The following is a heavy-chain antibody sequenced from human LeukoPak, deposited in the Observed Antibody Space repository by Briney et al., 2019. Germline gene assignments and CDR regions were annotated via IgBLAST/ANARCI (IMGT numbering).Heavy chain of an antibody. CDR2: ISSSSSYI. Sequence: GGSLRLSCEGSGFTFSLYSMNWVRQAPGKGLEWVSSISSSSSYIYYADSVKGRFTISRDNAKNSLYLQMNSLRAEDTAVYYCASIRPGWAFDIWGQGTMVTVSS. V-gene: IGHV3-21*01. CDR1: GFTFSLYS. CDR3: ASIRPGWAFDI. J-gene: IGHJ3*02. D-gene: IGHD2-15*01.